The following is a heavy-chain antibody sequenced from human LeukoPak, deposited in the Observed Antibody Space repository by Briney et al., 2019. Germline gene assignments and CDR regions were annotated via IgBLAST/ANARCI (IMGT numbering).Heavy chain of an antibody. CDR2: ISYDGSNK. D-gene: IGHD6-19*01. Sequence: GGSLRLSCAASGFTFSSYAMHWVRQAPGKGLEWVAVISYDGSNKYYADSVKGRFTISRDNSKNTLYLQMSSLRAEDTAVYYCTRVLYSSGWYGDHYWGQGTLVTVSS. V-gene: IGHV3-30-3*01. CDR3: TRVLYSSGWYGDHY. CDR1: GFTFSSYA. J-gene: IGHJ4*02.